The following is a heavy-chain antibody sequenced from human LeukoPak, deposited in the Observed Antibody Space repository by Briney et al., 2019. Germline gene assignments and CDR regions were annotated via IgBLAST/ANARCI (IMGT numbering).Heavy chain of an antibody. D-gene: IGHD3-22*01. J-gene: IGHJ4*02. CDR3: ARDREPYDSSGYSLAD. CDR2: INPSGGSA. V-gene: IGHV1-46*01. CDR1: GYTFTGYY. Sequence: ASVKVSCKASGYTFTGYYMHWVRQAPGQGLEWMGIINPSGGSASYAQKFQGRVTMTRDTSTSTVYMELSSLRSEDTAVYYCARDREPYDSSGYSLADWGQGTLVTVSS.